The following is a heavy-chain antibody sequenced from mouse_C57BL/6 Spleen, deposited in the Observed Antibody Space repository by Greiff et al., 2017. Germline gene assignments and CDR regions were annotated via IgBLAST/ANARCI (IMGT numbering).Heavy chain of an antibody. D-gene: IGHD2-3*01. V-gene: IGHV3-6*01. CDR3: ARRGYDGYFYWYFDV. CDR1: GYSITSGYY. CDR2: ISYDGSN. J-gene: IGHJ1*03. Sequence: DVKLQESGPGLVKPSQSLSLTCSVTGYSITSGYYWNWIRQFPGNKLEWMGYISYDGSNNYNPSLKNRISITRDTSKNQFFLKVNSVTTEDTATYYCARRGYDGYFYWYFDVWGTGTTVTVSS.